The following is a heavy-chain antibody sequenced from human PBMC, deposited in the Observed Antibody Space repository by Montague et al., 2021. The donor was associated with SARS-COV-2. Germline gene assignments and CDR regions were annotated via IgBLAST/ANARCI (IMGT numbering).Heavy chain of an antibody. Sequence: SDSLSLTRTVSGGSISSYYWSWIRQPAGKGLEWIGRIYTSGSTNYNPSLKSRVTMSVDTSKNQFSLKLSSVTAAATAVYYCGREAWFGDKTSASEYYGMDVGGQGTTVTVSS. J-gene: IGHJ6*02. CDR1: GGSISSYY. CDR2: IYTSGST. D-gene: IGHD3-10*01. V-gene: IGHV4-4*07. CDR3: GREAWFGDKTSASEYYGMDV.